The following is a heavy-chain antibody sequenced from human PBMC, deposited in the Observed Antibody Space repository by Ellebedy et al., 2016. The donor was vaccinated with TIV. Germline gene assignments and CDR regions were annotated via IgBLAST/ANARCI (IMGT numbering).Heavy chain of an antibody. CDR1: GYSFTGYF. D-gene: IGHD4-23*01. Sequence: AASVKVSCKASGYSFTGYFIHWVRQAPGQGLEWMGIINPSGGSTTYAQKFQGRVTMTRDTSTRTVYMEVTSLRYDDTAVYYCARDWDYGGNDYWGQGTLVTVSS. J-gene: IGHJ4*02. V-gene: IGHV1-46*01. CDR3: ARDWDYGGNDY. CDR2: INPSGGST.